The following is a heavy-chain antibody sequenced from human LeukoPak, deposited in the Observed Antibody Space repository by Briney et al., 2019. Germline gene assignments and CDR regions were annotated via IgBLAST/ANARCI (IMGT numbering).Heavy chain of an antibody. Sequence: PSETLSLTCTVSGGSISSGDYYWSWIRQPPGKGLEWIRYIYYSGSTYYNPSLKSRVTISVDTTKNQPPLKLSSVTSADTAVYYCARGGWGHSSSWDDSFDYWDQGTLVTVSS. CDR3: ARGGWGHSSSWDDSFDY. CDR1: GGSISSGDYY. V-gene: IGHV4-30-4*01. D-gene: IGHD6-13*01. CDR2: IYYSGST. J-gene: IGHJ4*02.